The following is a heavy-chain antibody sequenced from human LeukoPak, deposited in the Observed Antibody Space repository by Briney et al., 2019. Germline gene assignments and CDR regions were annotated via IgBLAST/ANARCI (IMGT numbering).Heavy chain of an antibody. CDR2: ISYDGSNK. D-gene: IGHD6-13*01. J-gene: IGHJ4*02. V-gene: IGHV3-30*18. Sequence: PGRSLRLSCAASGFTFSSYGMHWVRQAPGKGLEWVAVISYDGSNKYYADSAKGRFTISRDNSKNTLYLQMNSLRAEDTAVYYCAKDQGIAAAGLDYWGQGTLVTVSS. CDR1: GFTFSSYG. CDR3: AKDQGIAAAGLDY.